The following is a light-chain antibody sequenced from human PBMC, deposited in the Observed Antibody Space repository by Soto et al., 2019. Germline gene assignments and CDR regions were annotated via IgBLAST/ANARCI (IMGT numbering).Light chain of an antibody. J-gene: IGKJ1*01. V-gene: IGKV3-20*01. CDR2: GAS. CDR3: QQYGSSPRT. CDR1: QSVSSSY. Sequence: EIVLTQSPGTLSLSPGERATLSCRASQSVSSSYLAWYQQKPGQAPRLLIYGASSRATGIPDXXXXXXXXXXXXXXISRLEPEDFAVYYCQQYGSSPRTFGQGTKVEIK.